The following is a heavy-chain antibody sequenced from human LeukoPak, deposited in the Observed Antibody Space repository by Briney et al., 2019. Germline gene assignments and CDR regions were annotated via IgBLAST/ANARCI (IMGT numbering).Heavy chain of an antibody. Sequence: GGSLRPSCAASGFTFSSYSMNWVRQAPGKGLEWVSSISSSSSYIYYADSVKGRFTISRDNAKNSLYLQMNSLRAEDTAVYYCARDGSSLGYCSSTSCQGAFDIWGQGTMVTVSS. V-gene: IGHV3-21*01. J-gene: IGHJ3*02. D-gene: IGHD2-2*01. CDR1: GFTFSSYS. CDR3: ARDGSSLGYCSSTSCQGAFDI. CDR2: ISSSSSYI.